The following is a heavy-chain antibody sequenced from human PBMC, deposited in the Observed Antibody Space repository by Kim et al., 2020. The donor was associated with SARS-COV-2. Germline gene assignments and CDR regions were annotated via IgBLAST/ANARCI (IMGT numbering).Heavy chain of an antibody. CDR1: GFTFDDYA. CDR2: ISWNSGSI. V-gene: IGHV3-9*01. Sequence: GGSLRLSCAASGFTFDDYAMHWVRQAPGKGLEWVSGISWNSGSIGYADSVKGRFTISRDNAKNSLYLQMNSLRAEDTALYYCAKDTASGIVGATRSFDYWGQGTLVTVSS. CDR3: AKDTASGIVGATRSFDY. J-gene: IGHJ4*02. D-gene: IGHD1-26*01.